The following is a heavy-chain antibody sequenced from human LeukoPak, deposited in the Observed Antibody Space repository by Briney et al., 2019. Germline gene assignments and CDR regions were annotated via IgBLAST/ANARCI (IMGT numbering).Heavy chain of an antibody. CDR3: ARDPNWNYFDY. CDR2: IYYSGST. CDR1: GGSISTTSYY. D-gene: IGHD3-3*01. J-gene: IGHJ4*02. Sequence: SETLSLTCTVSGGSISTTSYYWGWIRQPPGKGLEWIGSIYYSGSTTYIPSLKSRATISQDTSKNQFSLKLTSVTAADTAVYYCARDPNWNYFDYWGQGTLVTVSS. V-gene: IGHV4-39*07.